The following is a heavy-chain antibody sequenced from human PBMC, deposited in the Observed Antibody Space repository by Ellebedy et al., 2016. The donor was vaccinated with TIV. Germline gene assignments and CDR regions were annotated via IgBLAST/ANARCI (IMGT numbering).Heavy chain of an antibody. CDR1: GYTFAGHY. J-gene: IGHJ4*02. V-gene: IGHV1-2*02. D-gene: IGHD3-22*01. CDR3: ARDLNYYDSSGYFNYFDY. CDR2: VNPITGGT. Sequence: ASVKVSCKASGYTFAGHYLHWVRQAPGQGLEWMGWVNPITGGTNYAQKFQGRVTMTRDTSTSTVYMELSSLRSEDTAVYYCARDLNYYDSSGYFNYFDYWGQGTLVTVSS.